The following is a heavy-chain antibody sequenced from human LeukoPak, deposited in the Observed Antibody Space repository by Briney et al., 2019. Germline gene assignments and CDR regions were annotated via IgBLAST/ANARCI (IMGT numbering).Heavy chain of an antibody. CDR2: IYYSGST. CDR3: ARGGNSGYLKQPFDY. D-gene: IGHD5-12*01. Sequence: PAETLSLTCTVSGGSISSYYWSWIRQPPGKGLEWIGYIYYSGSTNYNPSLKSRVTISVDTSKNQFSLKLSSVTAADTAVYYCARGGNSGYLKQPFDYWGQGTLVPVSS. J-gene: IGHJ4*02. CDR1: GGSISSYY. V-gene: IGHV4-59*01.